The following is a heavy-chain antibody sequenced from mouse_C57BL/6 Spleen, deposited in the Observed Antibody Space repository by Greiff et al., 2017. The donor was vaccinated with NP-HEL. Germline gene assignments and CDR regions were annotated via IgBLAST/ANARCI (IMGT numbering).Heavy chain of an antibody. Sequence: EVMLVESGGGLVQPKGSLKLSCAASGFSFNTYAMNWVRQAPGKGLEWVARIRSKSNNYATYYADSVKDRFTISRDDSESMLYLQMNNLKTEDTARYYCVRHVYYGSSFYFDYWGQGTTLTVSS. CDR3: VRHVYYGSSFYFDY. CDR2: IRSKSNNYAT. V-gene: IGHV10-1*01. J-gene: IGHJ2*01. D-gene: IGHD1-1*01. CDR1: GFSFNTYA.